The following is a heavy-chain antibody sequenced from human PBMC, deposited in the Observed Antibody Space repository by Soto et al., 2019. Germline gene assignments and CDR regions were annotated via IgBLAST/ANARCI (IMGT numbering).Heavy chain of an antibody. D-gene: IGHD4-17*01. CDR1: GFTFSSYW. CDR3: ARSGEYGPEYFQH. V-gene: IGHV3-74*01. Sequence: GGSLRLSCAASGFTFSSYWMHWVRQAPGKGLVWVSRINSDGSSTSYADSVKGRFTISRDNAKNTLYLQMNSLRAEDTAVYYCARSGEYGPEYFQHWGQGTLVTVSS. J-gene: IGHJ1*01. CDR2: INSDGSST.